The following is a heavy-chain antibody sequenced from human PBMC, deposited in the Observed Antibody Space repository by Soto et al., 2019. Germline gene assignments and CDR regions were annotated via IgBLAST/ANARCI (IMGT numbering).Heavy chain of an antibody. J-gene: IGHJ6*02. CDR2: ISYDGRNK. CDR1: DFSFSNYG. V-gene: IGHV3-30*18. D-gene: IGHD1-26*01. Sequence: QPGGSLRLSCVASDFSFSNYGMHCAHQAPGKGLAWAADISYDGRNKYYAESVKGRFTISRANSKNTLYLQMNSLRTEDTAVYYCAKDWRWEQQIYGMNVWGQGTTVTV. CDR3: AKDWRWEQQIYGMNV.